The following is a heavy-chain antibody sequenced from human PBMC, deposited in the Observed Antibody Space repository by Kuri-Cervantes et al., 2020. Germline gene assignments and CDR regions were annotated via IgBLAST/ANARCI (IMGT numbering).Heavy chain of an antibody. CDR2: ISGSGGST. V-gene: IGHV3-23*01. Sequence: ETLSLTCAASGFTFSSYAMSWVRQAPGKGLEWVSAISGSGGSTYYADSVKGRFTISRDNSKDTLYLQMNNLRAEDTAVYYCATQRRGTTTWGQGTLVTVSS. CDR3: ATQRRGTTT. J-gene: IGHJ4*02. D-gene: IGHD1-1*01. CDR1: GFTFSSYA.